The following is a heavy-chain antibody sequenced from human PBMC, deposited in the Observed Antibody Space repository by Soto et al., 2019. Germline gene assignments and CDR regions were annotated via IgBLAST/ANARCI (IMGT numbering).Heavy chain of an antibody. CDR3: ARHKYCSRTSCHYYYYGMDV. Sequence: GESLKISCKGSGYSFTSYWIGWVRQMLGKGLEWMGIIYPCDSDTRYSPSFQGHVTISADKSIITAYLQWSSLKASDTAMYNCARHKYCSRTSCHYYYYGMDVWGQGTTVTVS. D-gene: IGHD2-2*01. CDR2: IYPCDSDT. CDR1: GYSFTSYW. J-gene: IGHJ6*02. V-gene: IGHV5-51*01.